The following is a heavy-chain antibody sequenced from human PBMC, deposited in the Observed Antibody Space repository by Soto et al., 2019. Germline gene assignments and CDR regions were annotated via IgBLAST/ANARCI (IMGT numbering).Heavy chain of an antibody. V-gene: IGHV3-30*18. CDR3: AKGYSGYDVTLDY. Sequence: QVQLVESGGGVVQPGRSLRLSCAASGFTFSSYGMHWVRQAPGKGLEWVAVISYDGSNKYYADSVKGRFTISRDNSKNTLYLQMNSLRAEDTAVYYSAKGYSGYDVTLDYWGQGTLVTVSS. J-gene: IGHJ4*02. D-gene: IGHD5-12*01. CDR2: ISYDGSNK. CDR1: GFTFSSYG.